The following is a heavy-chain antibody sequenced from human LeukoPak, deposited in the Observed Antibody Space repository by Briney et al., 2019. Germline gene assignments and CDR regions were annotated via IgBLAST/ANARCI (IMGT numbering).Heavy chain of an antibody. CDR3: ARDIMRAAAGPNTSYYYYYMDV. J-gene: IGHJ6*03. CDR1: GYTFTSYG. Sequence: ASVKVSCKASGYTFTSYGISWVRQAPGQGLEWMGWISAYNGNTNYAQKLQGRVTMTTDTSTSTAYMELRSLRSDDTAVYYCARDIMRAAAGPNTSYYYYYMDVWGKGTTVTVSS. V-gene: IGHV1-18*01. D-gene: IGHD6-13*01. CDR2: ISAYNGNT.